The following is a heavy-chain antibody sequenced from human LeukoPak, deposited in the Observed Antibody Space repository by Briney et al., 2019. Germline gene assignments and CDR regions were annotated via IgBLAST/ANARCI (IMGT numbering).Heavy chain of an antibody. CDR1: GFTFTDYA. J-gene: IGHJ6*03. V-gene: IGHV1-3*03. CDR2: INAGNGNT. D-gene: IGHD3-3*01. CDR3: ARARYEARIWPKSRYDYYHYMDV. Sequence: ASVKVSCKASGFTFTDYAIHWVRQAPGQRPEWMGWINAGNGNTKYSQEFQDRVTITRDTSASTAYMELSSLRSEDMAVYYCARARYEARIWPKSRYDYYHYMDVWGKGTTVTVSS.